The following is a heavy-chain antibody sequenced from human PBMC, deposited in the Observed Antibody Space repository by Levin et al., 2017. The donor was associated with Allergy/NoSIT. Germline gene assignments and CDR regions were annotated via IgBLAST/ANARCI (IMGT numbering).Heavy chain of an antibody. V-gene: IGHV3-48*03. CDR2: ISSTGSTI. Sequence: SCAASGFTFSSYEMNWVRRAPGKGREWVSYISSTGSTIYSADSVKGRFTIPRDNAKKSLYLPMNSLRAEDTAVYYCARQLGNFWSGYNYVDYWGQGTLVTVSS. D-gene: IGHD3-3*01. CDR3: ARQLGNFWSGYNYVDY. J-gene: IGHJ4*02. CDR1: GFTFSSYE.